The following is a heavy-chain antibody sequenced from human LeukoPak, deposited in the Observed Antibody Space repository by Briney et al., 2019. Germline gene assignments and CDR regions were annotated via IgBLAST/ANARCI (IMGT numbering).Heavy chain of an antibody. V-gene: IGHV3-30*03. Sequence: PGRSLRLSCTASKFTFSNYGMQWVRQAPGKGLEWVAVISSDGGTKYYADSVKGRFTLSRDNSKNTLYLQMNSLRAEDTAVYYCARDLAAAGDYWGQGTLVTVSS. J-gene: IGHJ4*02. CDR2: ISSDGGTK. CDR1: KFTFSNYG. CDR3: ARDLAAAGDY. D-gene: IGHD6-13*01.